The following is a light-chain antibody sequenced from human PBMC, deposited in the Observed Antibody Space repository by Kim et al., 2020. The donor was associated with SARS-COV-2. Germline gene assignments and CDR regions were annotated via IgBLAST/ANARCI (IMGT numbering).Light chain of an antibody. CDR1: SGSVSTSYY. CDR3: VLYVGSGIWV. V-gene: IGLV8-61*01. J-gene: IGLJ3*02. CDR2: NTN. Sequence: GGRVTLTCGLSSGSVSTSYYPNWFQQTPGQAPRTLIYNTNTRSSGVPDRFSGSILGNKAALTITGAQADDESDYYCVLYVGSGIWVFGGGTKVTVL.